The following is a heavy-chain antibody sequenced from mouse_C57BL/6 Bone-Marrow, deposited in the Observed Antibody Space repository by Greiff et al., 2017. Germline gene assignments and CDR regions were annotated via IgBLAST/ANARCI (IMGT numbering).Heavy chain of an antibody. J-gene: IGHJ4*01. V-gene: IGHV1-26*01. CDR3: ARYPIPTAYYAMDY. D-gene: IGHD1-2*01. CDR2: INPNNGGT. CDR1: GYTFTDYY. Sequence: VQLQQSGPELVKPGASVKISCKASGYTFTDYYMHWVKQSHGQSLEWIGDINPNNGGTSYNQKFKGKATLTVDKSSSTAYMELRSLTSEDSAVXYCARYPIPTAYYAMDYWGQGTSVTVSS.